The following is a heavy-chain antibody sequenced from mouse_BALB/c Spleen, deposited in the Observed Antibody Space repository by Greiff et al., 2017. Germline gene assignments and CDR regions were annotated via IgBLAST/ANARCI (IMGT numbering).Heavy chain of an antibody. CDR3: ARGTMVTPLDY. V-gene: IGHV5-4*02. CDR1: GFTFSDYY. J-gene: IGHJ2*01. D-gene: IGHD2-2*01. Sequence: EVQLQESGGGLVKPGGSLKLSCAASGFTFSDYYMYWVRQTPEKRLEWVATISDGGSYTYYPDSVKGRFTISRDNAKNNLYLQMSSLKSEDTAMYYCARGTMVTPLDYWGQGTTLTVSS. CDR2: ISDGGSYT.